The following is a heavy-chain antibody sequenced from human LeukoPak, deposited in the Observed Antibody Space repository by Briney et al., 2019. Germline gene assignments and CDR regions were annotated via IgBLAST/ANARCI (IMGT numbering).Heavy chain of an antibody. CDR1: GGSFSGYY. D-gene: IGHD1-26*01. V-gene: IGHV4-34*01. CDR2: INHSGST. Sequence: PSETLSLTCAVYGGSFSGYYWSWIRQPPGKGLEWIGEINHSGSTNYSPSLKSRVTISVDTSKNQFSLKLSSVTAADTAVCYCARGDSGSYKYFFDYWGQGTLVTVFS. CDR3: ARGDSGSYKYFFDY. J-gene: IGHJ4*02.